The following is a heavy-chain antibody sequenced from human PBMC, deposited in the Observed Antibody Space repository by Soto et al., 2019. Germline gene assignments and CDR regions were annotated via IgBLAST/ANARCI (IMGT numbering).Heavy chain of an antibody. D-gene: IGHD6-19*01. CDR1: GDSVSSNSAA. V-gene: IGHV6-1*01. Sequence: SQSLSLTCAISGDSVSSNSAAWNWIRQSPSRGLEWLGRAYYRSKWYNDYAVSVKSRITINPDTSKNQFSLQLNSVTPEDTAVYYCARDKEPVAGYYYYYGMDVWGQGTTVTVSS. CDR2: AYYRSKWYN. J-gene: IGHJ6*02. CDR3: ARDKEPVAGYYYYYGMDV.